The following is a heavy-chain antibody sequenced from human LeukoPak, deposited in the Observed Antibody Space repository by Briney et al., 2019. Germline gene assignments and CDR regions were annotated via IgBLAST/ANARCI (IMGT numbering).Heavy chain of an antibody. J-gene: IGHJ5*02. Sequence: ASVKVSCKASGYTFTSYDISWVRQAPGQGLEWMGWIRAYNGNTNYAQKLQGRVIMTTDTSTSTAYMELRSLRSDDTAVYYCARVTRAVAGTSWFDPWGQGTLVTASS. D-gene: IGHD6-19*01. V-gene: IGHV1-18*01. CDR2: IRAYNGNT. CDR3: ARVTRAVAGTSWFDP. CDR1: GYTFTSYD.